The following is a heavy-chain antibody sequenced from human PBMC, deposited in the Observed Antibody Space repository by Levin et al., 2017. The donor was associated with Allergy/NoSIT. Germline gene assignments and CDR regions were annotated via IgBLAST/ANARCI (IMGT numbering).Heavy chain of an antibody. V-gene: IGHV1-69*13. CDR3: ARDFYDSSGYYLKYFDY. D-gene: IGHD3-22*01. CDR2: IIPIFGTA. J-gene: IGHJ4*02. Sequence: VASVKVSCKASGGTFSSYAISWVRQAPGQGLEWMGGIIPIFGTANYAQKFQGRVTITADESTSTAYMELSSLRSEDTAVYYCARDFYDSSGYYLKYFDYWGQGTLVTVSS. CDR1: GGTFSSYA.